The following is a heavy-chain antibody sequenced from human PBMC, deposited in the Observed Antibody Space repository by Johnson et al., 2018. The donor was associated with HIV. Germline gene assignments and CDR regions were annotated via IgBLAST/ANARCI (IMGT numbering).Heavy chain of an antibody. V-gene: IGHV3-30*02. J-gene: IGHJ3*02. CDR3: AKGACGGDCFSHDAFDI. D-gene: IGHD2-21*02. Sequence: VHLVESGGGVGQPGGSLRLSCAASGFIFSTYGIHWVRQAPGKGLEWVTFIHYDGSKKYYADSVKGRFTISRDDSKNTVYLQMNSLRAEDTAVYYCAKGACGGDCFSHDAFDIWGQGTMVTVSS. CDR2: IHYDGSKK. CDR1: GFIFSTYG.